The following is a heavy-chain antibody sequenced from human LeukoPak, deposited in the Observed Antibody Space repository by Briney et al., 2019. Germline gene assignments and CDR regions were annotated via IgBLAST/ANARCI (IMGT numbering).Heavy chain of an antibody. Sequence: GGSLRLSCAASGFTFTTYVMHWVRQAPGKGLKWVAFIRSDGSDEYYADSVKGRFTISRDNSKNTLYLQMNSLRAEDTAVYYCAKDSSATFFSDHSFDFWGQGTLVTVSS. D-gene: IGHD2-21*02. CDR1: GFTFTTYV. CDR3: AKDSSATFFSDHSFDF. V-gene: IGHV3-30*02. CDR2: IRSDGSDE. J-gene: IGHJ4*02.